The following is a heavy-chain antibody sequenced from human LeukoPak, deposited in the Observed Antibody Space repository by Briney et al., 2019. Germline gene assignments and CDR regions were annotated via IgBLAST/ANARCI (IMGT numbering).Heavy chain of an antibody. J-gene: IGHJ3*02. CDR2: IYYSGST. CDR3: ASSSRIWFGAPDAFDI. Sequence: SETLSLTCTVSGGSISSYYWSWIRQPPGKGLEWIGYIYYSGSTNYNPSLKSRVTISVDTSRNQFSLKLSSVTAADTAVYYCASSSRIWFGAPDAFDIWGQGTMVTVSS. D-gene: IGHD3-10*01. V-gene: IGHV4-59*01. CDR1: GGSISSYY.